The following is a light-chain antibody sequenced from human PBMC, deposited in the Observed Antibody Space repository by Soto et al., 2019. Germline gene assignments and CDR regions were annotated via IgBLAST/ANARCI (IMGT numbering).Light chain of an antibody. CDR3: QQYNNWPRT. Sequence: EIVLTQSPGTLSLSPGERATLSCRASQTVGIYLAWYQQKPGQAPRLLIYDASNRATGIPARFSGSGSGTEFTLTINSPQSEDFAVYYCQQYNNWPRTFGQGTRLEIK. V-gene: IGKV3D-15*01. CDR2: DAS. J-gene: IGKJ5*01. CDR1: QTVGIY.